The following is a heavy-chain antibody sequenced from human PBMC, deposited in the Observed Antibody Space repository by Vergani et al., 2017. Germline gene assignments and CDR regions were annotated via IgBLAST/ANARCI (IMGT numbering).Heavy chain of an antibody. D-gene: IGHD6-13*01. CDR2: ISAYNGNT. J-gene: IGHJ5*02. Sequence: QVQLVQSGAEVKKPGASVKVSCKASGYTFTIYGISWVRQAPGQGLEWMGWISAYNGNTNYAQKLQGRVTITADESTSTAYMELSSLRSEDTAVYYCARGLAAAGATNWFDPWGQGTLVTVSS. CDR3: ARGLAAAGATNWFDP. V-gene: IGHV1-18*04. CDR1: GYTFTIYG.